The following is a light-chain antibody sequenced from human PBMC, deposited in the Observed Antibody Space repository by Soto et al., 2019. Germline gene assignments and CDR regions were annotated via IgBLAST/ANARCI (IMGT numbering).Light chain of an antibody. J-gene: IGLJ1*01. Sequence: QSVMTQPPSVSAAPGQRVTISCSGSSSNIGGNSVSWYQQLPGTAPKLLIYDDDKRPSRIPDRFSGAKSGTSATLGITGFQTGDEADYYCGSWDSSLSADVFGTGTKLTVL. CDR2: DDD. V-gene: IGLV1-51*01. CDR1: SSNIGGNS. CDR3: GSWDSSLSADV.